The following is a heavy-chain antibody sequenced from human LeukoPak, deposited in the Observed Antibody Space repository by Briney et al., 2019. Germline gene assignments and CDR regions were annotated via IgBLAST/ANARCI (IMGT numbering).Heavy chain of an antibody. J-gene: IGHJ4*02. CDR2: ISSSSSYI. D-gene: IGHD6-13*01. V-gene: IGHV3-21*01. CDR1: GFTFDDYG. CDR3: AKQYGGYFEY. Sequence: PGGSLRLSCAASGFTFDDYGMSWVRQAPGKGLEWVSPISSSSSYIYYADSVKGRFTISRDNAKNSLYLQMNSLRAEDTAVYYCAKQYGGYFEYWGQATLVSVSS.